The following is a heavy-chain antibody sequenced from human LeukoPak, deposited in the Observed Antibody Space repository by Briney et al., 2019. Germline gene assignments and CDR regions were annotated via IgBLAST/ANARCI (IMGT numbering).Heavy chain of an antibody. CDR3: ARGGISRPYYFDS. CDR2: ISGDGTRT. J-gene: IGHJ4*02. V-gene: IGHV3-23*01. CDR1: GFSFSSYA. Sequence: PGGSLRLSCAASGFSFSSYAMTWARQAPVKGLEWVSAISGDGTRTYYADSVKGRFTISRDNAKNSLYLQMNGLRAEDTAVYFCARGGISRPYYFDSWGQGTLVTVSS.